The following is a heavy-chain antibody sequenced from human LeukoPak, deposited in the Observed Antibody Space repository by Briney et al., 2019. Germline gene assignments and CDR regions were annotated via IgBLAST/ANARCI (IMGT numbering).Heavy chain of an antibody. CDR2: IYWNDDK. J-gene: IGHJ4*02. CDR1: GFSLSTSGVG. CDR3: APTNKGTTMITVGGSNGGDFDY. V-gene: IGHV2-5*01. D-gene: IGHD3-16*01. Sequence: ESGPTLVKPTQTLTLTCTFSGFSLSTSGVGVGWIRQPPGKALEWLALIYWNDDKRYSPSLKSRLTITRDTSKNQVVLTMTNKDPGETSTNYSAPTNKGTTMITVGGSNGGDFDYWGQGTLVTVSA.